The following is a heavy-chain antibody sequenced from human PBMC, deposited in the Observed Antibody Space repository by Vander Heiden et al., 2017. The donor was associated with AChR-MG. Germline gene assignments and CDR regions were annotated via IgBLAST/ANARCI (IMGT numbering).Heavy chain of an antibody. Sequence: QVQLVESGGGVVQPGRSLRLPCAAPGFPFSSYAMPWVRQAPGKGLEWVAVISYDGSNKYYADSVKGRFTISRDNSKNTLYLQMNSLRAEDTAVYYCARDPEEERRFLEWLFVDYWGQGTLVTVSS. CDR3: ARDPEEERRFLEWLFVDY. D-gene: IGHD3-3*01. J-gene: IGHJ4*02. CDR2: ISYDGSNK. CDR1: GFPFSSYA. V-gene: IGHV3-30-3*01.